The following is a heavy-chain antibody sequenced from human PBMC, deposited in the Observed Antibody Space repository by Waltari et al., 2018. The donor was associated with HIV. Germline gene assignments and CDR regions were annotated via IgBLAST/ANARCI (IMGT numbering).Heavy chain of an antibody. CDR1: NASVNSDIYY. J-gene: IGHJ1*01. Sequence: QVHLQESGPGLVKPSKTLSLTCAVSNASVNSDIYYWTWMRQAPGQGLEWLGYVYHSGTTNCNPSIKSRLTISIDTTRNCFSLRRTPVTAADTAVYFCARGLGPRVSIHYFLDVWGQGTRVSV. CDR2: VYHSGTT. CDR3: ARGLGPRVSIHYFLDV. D-gene: IGHD3-10*01. V-gene: IGHV4-61*03.